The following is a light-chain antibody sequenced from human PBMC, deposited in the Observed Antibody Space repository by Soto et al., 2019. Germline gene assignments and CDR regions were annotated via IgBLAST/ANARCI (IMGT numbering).Light chain of an antibody. CDR2: GAS. CDR3: QQYNNWPYT. V-gene: IGKV3-15*01. CDR1: QSVSTK. Sequence: EIVMTQSPATLSVSPGERATLSCRASQSVSTKLAWYQQQPGQAPRLFIYGASTRATGIPVKFSGSGSGTEFTHTINSLQSEDFAVYYCQQYNNWPYTLGQGTKLEIK. J-gene: IGKJ2*01.